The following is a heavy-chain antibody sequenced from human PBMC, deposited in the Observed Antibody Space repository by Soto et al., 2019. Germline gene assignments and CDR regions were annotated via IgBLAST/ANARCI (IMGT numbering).Heavy chain of an antibody. Sequence: SVKVSCKASGFTFTSSAMHWVRQARGQRLEWIGWIVVGSGNTNYAQKFQERVTITRDMSTSTAYMELSSLRSEDTAVYYCAALGGYCSGGSCYHYAFDIWGQGTMVTVSS. CDR3: AALGGYCSGGSCYHYAFDI. J-gene: IGHJ3*02. CDR2: IVVGSGNT. V-gene: IGHV1-58*02. D-gene: IGHD2-15*01. CDR1: GFTFTSSA.